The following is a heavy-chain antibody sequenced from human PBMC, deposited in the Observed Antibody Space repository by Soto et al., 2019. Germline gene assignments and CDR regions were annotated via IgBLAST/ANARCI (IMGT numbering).Heavy chain of an antibody. V-gene: IGHV4-30-4*01. Sequence: SETLSLTCTVSGGSISSGYYYWSWIRQPPGKGLEWIGYIYYSGSTYYNPSLKSRVTISVDTSKNQFSLNLRSVTAADTAVYYCARGGGLDYYYYCMDVWGQGTTVTVSS. D-gene: IGHD3-10*01. CDR3: ARGGGLDYYYYCMDV. CDR2: IYYSGST. J-gene: IGHJ6*02. CDR1: GGSISSGYYY.